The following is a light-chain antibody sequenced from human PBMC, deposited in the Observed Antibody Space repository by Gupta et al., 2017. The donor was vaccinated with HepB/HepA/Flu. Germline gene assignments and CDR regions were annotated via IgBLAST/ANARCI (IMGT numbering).Light chain of an antibody. CDR3: QQRGHWSI. CDR2: DAS. CDR1: QNVNNY. J-gene: IGKJ2*02. V-gene: IGKV3-11*01. Sequence: EIVLTQSPVTLSLSPGERATLSCRASQNVNNYLAWYQHKPGQAPRLLIYDASNRATGIPDRFSGSGSGTDFTLTISSLEPEDSAVYYWQQRGHWSIFGQGTKLEIK.